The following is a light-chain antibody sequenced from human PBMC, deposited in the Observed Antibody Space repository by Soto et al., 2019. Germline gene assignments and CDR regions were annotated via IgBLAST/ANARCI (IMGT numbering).Light chain of an antibody. J-gene: IGKJ2*03. Sequence: EIVMTQSPATLSVSLGDRATLSCRASQSVSTYLAWYQQKPGQAPRLLIYGASTRATGIPARFSGSGSETGFILTISSLQSEDVSVYYCPQYDSWPPSYSFGQGTKLTI. CDR3: PQYDSWPPSYS. CDR2: GAS. V-gene: IGKV3-15*01. CDR1: QSVSTY.